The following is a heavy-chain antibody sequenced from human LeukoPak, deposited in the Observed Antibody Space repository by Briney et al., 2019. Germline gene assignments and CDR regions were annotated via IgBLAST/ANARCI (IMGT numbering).Heavy chain of an antibody. Sequence: GGSLRLSCAASGFTFSSYWMSWVRQAPGKGLEWVANINQDGSEKDYVDSVKGRFTISRDNAKNSLYLQMDSLRTEDTAVYYCARGPRNYASYFDYWGQGVLVTVSS. J-gene: IGHJ4*02. D-gene: IGHD1-7*01. V-gene: IGHV3-7*03. CDR2: INQDGSEK. CDR3: ARGPRNYASYFDY. CDR1: GFTFSSYW.